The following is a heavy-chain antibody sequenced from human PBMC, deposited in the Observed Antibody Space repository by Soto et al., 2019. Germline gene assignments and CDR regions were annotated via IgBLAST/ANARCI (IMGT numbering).Heavy chain of an antibody. D-gene: IGHD3-22*01. J-gene: IGHJ5*02. V-gene: IGHV4-59*01. CDR1: GGSINNYY. CDR3: SRYSPPKKSYDSNPGWFDP. Sequence: SETLSLTCTVSGGSINNYYWTWIRQPPGKGLEWIGYVYYTGSTSYNPSLKSRVTKSLDTSMNQFSLTLNSVTAADMAMYFCSRYSPPKKSYDSNPGWFDPWGQGTLVTVSS. CDR2: VYYTGST.